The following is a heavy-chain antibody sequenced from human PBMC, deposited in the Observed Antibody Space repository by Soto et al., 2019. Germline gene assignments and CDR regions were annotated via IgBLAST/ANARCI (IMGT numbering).Heavy chain of an antibody. D-gene: IGHD3-22*01. J-gene: IGHJ3*02. Sequence: ASVNVSCKASGYTFTGCDIHWVRQAPGQGLECMGWINPNSGGTNYAQKFQGRVTMTRDTSISTAYMELSRLRSDDTAVYYCAREGRYYYDSSGYYYDPDAFDIWGQGTMVTVSS. CDR1: GYTFTGCD. V-gene: IGHV1-2*02. CDR2: INPNSGGT. CDR3: AREGRYYYDSSGYYYDPDAFDI.